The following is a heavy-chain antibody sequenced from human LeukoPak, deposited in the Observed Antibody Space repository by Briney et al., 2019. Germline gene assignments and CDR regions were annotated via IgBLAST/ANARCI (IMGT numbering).Heavy chain of an antibody. V-gene: IGHV3-30-3*01. Sequence: GGSLRLSCGASGFTFSTYTMHWVRQAPGKGLEWVAAISYDGTNKYYGDSVKGRFTISRDSSKMTLYPQMNSLRTEDTALYYCARNENNGMDIWGQGTLVTVSS. CDR2: ISYDGTNK. CDR3: ARNENNGMDI. J-gene: IGHJ4*02. D-gene: IGHD1/OR15-1a*01. CDR1: GFTFSTYT.